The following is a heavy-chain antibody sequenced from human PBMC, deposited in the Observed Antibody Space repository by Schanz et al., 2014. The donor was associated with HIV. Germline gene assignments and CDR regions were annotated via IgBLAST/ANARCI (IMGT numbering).Heavy chain of an antibody. CDR1: GFTFSSYW. D-gene: IGHD1-26*01. Sequence: EVQLLESGGGLVQPGKSLRLSCAASGFTFSSYWMHWVRQAPGKGLVWVSRINSDGSSTSYADSVKGRFTISRDTAKNSLFLQMVNLISEDTAFYYCVKDFTDSKGGFDYWGQGALVIVSS. V-gene: IGHV3-74*02. CDR2: INSDGSST. CDR3: VKDFTDSKGGFDY. J-gene: IGHJ4*02.